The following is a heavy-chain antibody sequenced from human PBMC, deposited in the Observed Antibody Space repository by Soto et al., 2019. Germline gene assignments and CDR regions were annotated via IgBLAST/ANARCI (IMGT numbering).Heavy chain of an antibody. CDR2: ISGSGGST. CDR1: GFTFSSYA. V-gene: IGHV3-23*01. CDR3: AKDVRREFWSGSYSAIDY. J-gene: IGHJ4*02. D-gene: IGHD1-26*01. Sequence: VQLLESGGGLVQPGGSLRLSCAASGFTFSSYAMSWVRQAPGKGLEWVSAISGSGGSTYYADSVKGRFTISRDNSKNTLYLQMNSLRAEDTAVYYCAKDVRREFWSGSYSAIDYWGQGTLVTVSS.